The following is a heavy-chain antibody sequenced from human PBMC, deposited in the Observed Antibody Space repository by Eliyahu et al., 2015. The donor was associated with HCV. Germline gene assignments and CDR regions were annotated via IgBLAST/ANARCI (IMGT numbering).Heavy chain of an antibody. J-gene: IGHJ6*02. CDR2: IGWNSPSV. D-gene: IGHD5-24*01. V-gene: IGHV3-9*01. CDR1: GFSFGGYS. CDR3: AKSRIGGYNYNYNMDV. Sequence: EAQLVESGGGLVQPGGSLRLSCVAXGFSFGGYSMHWVRQAPGKGLEWVAGIGWNSPSVGYADSVQGRFTISRDNAENTLHLQMNSLRPEDTALYYCAKSRIGGYNYNYNMDVWGQGTTVTVSS.